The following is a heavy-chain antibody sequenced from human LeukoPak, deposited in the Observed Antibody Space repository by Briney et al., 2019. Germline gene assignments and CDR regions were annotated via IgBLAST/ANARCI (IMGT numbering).Heavy chain of an antibody. J-gene: IGHJ6*03. Sequence: SQTLSLTCTVSGGSISSGSYYWSRIRQPAGKGLEWIGRIYTSGSTNHNPSLKSRVTISVDTSKNQFSLKLSSVTAADTAVYYCASGIAVAELYYYMDVWGKGTTVTVSS. CDR3: ASGIAVAELYYYMDV. D-gene: IGHD6-13*01. CDR1: GGSISSGSYY. V-gene: IGHV4-61*02. CDR2: IYTSGST.